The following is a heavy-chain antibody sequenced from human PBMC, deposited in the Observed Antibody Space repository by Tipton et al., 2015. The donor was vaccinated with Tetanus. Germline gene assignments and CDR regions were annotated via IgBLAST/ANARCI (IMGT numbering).Heavy chain of an antibody. CDR2: XXPSAGTK. D-gene: IGHD3-22*01. V-gene: IGHV1-46*01. CDR1: GXXFTNYX. Sequence: QVQLVQSGAEVKXXGASXXVSCKXSGXXFTNYXMHWXRQAPXQVXXXMGVXXPSAGTKGYEQKFQGGVIMTRDTSTTKVYMELNSLRSEDXAVFYCARSYDFYDSTGYTDDGMDVWGQGTSVXVSS. J-gene: IGHJ6*02. CDR3: ARSYDFYDSTGYTDDGMDV.